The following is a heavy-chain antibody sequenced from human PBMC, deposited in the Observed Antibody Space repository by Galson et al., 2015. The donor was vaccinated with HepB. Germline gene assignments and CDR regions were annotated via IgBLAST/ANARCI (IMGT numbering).Heavy chain of an antibody. CDR2: ISGSGGST. J-gene: IGHJ4*02. CDR1: GFTFSSYA. D-gene: IGHD3-22*01. V-gene: IGHV3-23*01. CDR3: AKEMSYDSSGYYYLFDY. Sequence: SLRLSCAASGFTFSSYAMSWVRQAPGKGLEWVSAISGSGGSTYYADSVKGRFTISRDNSKNTLYLQMNSLRAEDTAVYYCAKEMSYDSSGYYYLFDYWGQGTLVTVSS.